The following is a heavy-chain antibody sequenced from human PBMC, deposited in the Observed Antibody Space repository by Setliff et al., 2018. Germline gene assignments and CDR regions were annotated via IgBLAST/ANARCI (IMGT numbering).Heavy chain of an antibody. CDR3: ASARPHFGVVIRSPPDY. CDR1: AYTFTSYA. J-gene: IGHJ4*02. CDR2: INTNTGSP. V-gene: IGHV7-4-1*02. D-gene: IGHD3-3*01. Sequence: ASVKVSCKASAYTFTSYAMNWVRQAPGQGLEWMGWINTNTGSPTYAQGFTGRFVFSLDTSVSTAYLQISSLKAEDTAVYYCASARPHFGVVIRSPPDYWGQGTLVTVSS.